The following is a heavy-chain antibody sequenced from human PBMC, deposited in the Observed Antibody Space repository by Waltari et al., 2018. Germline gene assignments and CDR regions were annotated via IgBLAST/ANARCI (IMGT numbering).Heavy chain of an antibody. CDR3: AREARGGCLDY. J-gene: IGHJ4*02. CDR1: GGTFSSYP. V-gene: IGHV1-69*04. D-gene: IGHD3-16*01. CDR2: IIPSLGIA. Sequence: QVQLVQSGAEVKKPGSSVKVSCKASGGTFSSYPISWVRQAPGQGLEWMGRIIPSLGIANYAQKFQGRVTITADKSTSTAYMELSSLRSEDTAVYYCAREARGGCLDYWGQGTLVTVSS.